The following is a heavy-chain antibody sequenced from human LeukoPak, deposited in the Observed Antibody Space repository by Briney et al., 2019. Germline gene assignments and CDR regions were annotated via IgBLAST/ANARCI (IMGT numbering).Heavy chain of an antibody. CDR2: VDPEDGET. J-gene: IGHJ4*02. CDR3: ATDFGYSSGWLFDY. CDR1: GYTFTDYY. D-gene: IGHD6-13*01. Sequence: ASVKISCKVSGYTFTDYYMHWVQQAPGKGLEWMGIVDPEDGETIYAEKFQGRVTTTADTSTDTAYMELSSLRSEDTAVYYCATDFGYSSGWLFDYWGQGTLVTVSS. V-gene: IGHV1-69-2*01.